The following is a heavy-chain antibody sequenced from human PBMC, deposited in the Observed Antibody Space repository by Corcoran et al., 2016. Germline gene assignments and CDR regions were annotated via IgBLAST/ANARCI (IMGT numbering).Heavy chain of an antibody. J-gene: IGHJ6*02. CDR3: STELIFVVVMDF. D-gene: IGHD3-3*01. CDR2: IKSKTDGGTT. V-gene: IGHV3-15*01. Sequence: EVQLVESGGGLVKPGGSLRLSCAASGFTFSNAWMRWVRQATGKGLQWVGRIKSKTDGGTTDYAAPVKGRFTISRDDSKNKMYLQMNSLKTEVTAVYYWSTELIFVVVMDFWGQGTTVTVSS. CDR1: GFTFSNAW.